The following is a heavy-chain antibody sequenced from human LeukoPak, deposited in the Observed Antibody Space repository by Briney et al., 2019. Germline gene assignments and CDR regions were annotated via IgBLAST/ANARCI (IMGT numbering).Heavy chain of an antibody. CDR2: IYYSGST. J-gene: IGHJ4*02. CDR3: ARRNGDNTLAY. V-gene: IGHV4-39*07. D-gene: IGHD4-17*01. Sequence: SETLSLTCTVSGGSISSSSYYWGWIRQPPGKGLEWIGSIYYSGSTYYNPSLKSRVTISVDTSKNQFSLKLSSVTAADTAVYYCARRNGDNTLAYWGQGTLVTVSS. CDR1: GGSISSSSYY.